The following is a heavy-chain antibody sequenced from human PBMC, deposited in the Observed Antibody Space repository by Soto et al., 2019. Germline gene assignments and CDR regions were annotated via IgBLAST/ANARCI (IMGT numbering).Heavy chain of an antibody. CDR3: ARDRRDYVWGSYREGAFDI. Sequence: QVQLQESGPGLVKPSGTLSLTCAVSGGSISSSNWWSWVRQPPGKGLEWIGEIYHSGSTNYNPSLKSRVTISVDKSKNQFSRKLSSVTAADTAVYYCARDRRDYVWGSYREGAFDIWGQGTMVTVSS. J-gene: IGHJ3*02. V-gene: IGHV4-4*02. CDR1: GGSISSSNW. D-gene: IGHD3-16*02. CDR2: IYHSGST.